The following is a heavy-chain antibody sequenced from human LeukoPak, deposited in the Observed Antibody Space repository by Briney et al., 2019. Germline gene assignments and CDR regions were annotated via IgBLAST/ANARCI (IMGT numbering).Heavy chain of an antibody. CDR1: GFTFSSYA. V-gene: IGHV3-30-3*01. J-gene: IGHJ4*02. D-gene: IGHD1-7*01. CDR2: ISYDGSNK. Sequence: GGSLRLSCAASGFTFSSYAMHWVRQAPGKGLEWVAVISYDGSNKYYADSVKGRFTISRDNSKNTLYLQMNSLRAEDTAVYYCARDVGGRRTGTTFDYWGQGTLVTVPS. CDR3: ARDVGGRRTGTTFDY.